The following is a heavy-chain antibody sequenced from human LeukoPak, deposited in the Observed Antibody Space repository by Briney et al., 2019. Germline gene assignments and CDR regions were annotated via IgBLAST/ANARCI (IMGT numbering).Heavy chain of an antibody. V-gene: IGHV1-8*01. CDR3: ARSSSGWYNWFDP. CDR2: MNPNSGNA. CDR1: GYTFTTSD. Sequence: ASVKVSCKASGYTFTTSDINWVRQAPGQGLQWMGWMNPNSGNAVYAQKFQGRVTMTRSTSISTAYMELSSLRSEDTAVYYCARSSSGWYNWFDPWGQGTLVTVSS. J-gene: IGHJ5*02. D-gene: IGHD6-19*01.